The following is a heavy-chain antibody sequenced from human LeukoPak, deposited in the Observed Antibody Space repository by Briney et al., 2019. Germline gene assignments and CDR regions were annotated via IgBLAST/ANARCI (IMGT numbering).Heavy chain of an antibody. CDR2: ISYDGSNK. Sequence: GRSLRLSCAASGFTFSSYGMHWVRQAPGKGLEWVAVISYDGSNKYYADSVKGRFTISRDNSKNTLYLQMNSLRAEDTAVYYCAKDRCSSTSRYGNDLYFDYWGQGTLVTVSS. CDR1: GFTFSSYG. CDR3: AKDRCSSTSRYGNDLYFDY. V-gene: IGHV3-30*18. D-gene: IGHD2-2*01. J-gene: IGHJ4*02.